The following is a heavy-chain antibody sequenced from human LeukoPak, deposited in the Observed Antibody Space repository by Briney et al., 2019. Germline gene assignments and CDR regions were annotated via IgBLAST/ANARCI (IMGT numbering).Heavy chain of an antibody. CDR1: GFTFSNYA. J-gene: IGHJ4*02. CDR3: ARDGVRAGGNRGVVFDY. CDR2: IYSVGST. V-gene: IGHV3-53*01. Sequence: GGSLRLSCAASGFTFSNYAMSWVRQAPGKGLEWVSVIYSVGSTYYADSVKGRFTISRDNSKNTLYLQMNSLRAEDTAVYYSARDGVRAGGNRGVVFDYWGQGTLVTVSS. D-gene: IGHD4-23*01.